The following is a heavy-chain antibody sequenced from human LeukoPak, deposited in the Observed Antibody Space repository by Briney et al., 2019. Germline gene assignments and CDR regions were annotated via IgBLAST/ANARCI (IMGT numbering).Heavy chain of an antibody. CDR2: MNPNSGNT. CDR3: ARVGYSGYDVDY. V-gene: IGHV1-8*01. J-gene: IGHJ4*02. Sequence: ASVKVSCKASGYTFTSHDINWVRQATGQGLEWMGWMNPNSGNTGYAQKFQGRVTMTRNTSISTAYMELSSLRSEDTAVYYCARVGYSGYDVDYWGRGTLVTVSS. D-gene: IGHD5-12*01. CDR1: GYTFTSHD.